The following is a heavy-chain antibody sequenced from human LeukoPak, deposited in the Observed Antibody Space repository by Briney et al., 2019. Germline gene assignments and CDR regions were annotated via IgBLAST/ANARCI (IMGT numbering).Heavy chain of an antibody. CDR1: GASIFGQY. Sequence: SETLSLTCTVSGASIFGQYWRWIRRPPGKGLEWIGYIYCSGSTSCRSNSYNHSLKNQVTIYVDKNQLSLSVPSVPAADTAVYYCARDLISEYSRSHSHFDLWGQGTLVTVSS. V-gene: IGHV4-59*11. CDR3: ARDLISEYSRSHSHFDL. CDR2: IYCSGST. D-gene: IGHD5-12*01. J-gene: IGHJ5*02.